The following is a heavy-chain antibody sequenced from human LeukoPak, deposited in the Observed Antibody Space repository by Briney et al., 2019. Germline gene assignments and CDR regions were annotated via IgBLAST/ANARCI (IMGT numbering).Heavy chain of an antibody. CDR3: AKGRYYYDSSGYYYFDY. J-gene: IGHJ4*02. V-gene: IGHV3-23*01. CDR2: ISGSGGST. D-gene: IGHD3-22*01. CDR1: GFTFSSYA. Sequence: GGSLRLSCAASGFTFSSYAMSWVRQAPGKGLEWVSAISGSGGSTYYADSVKGRFTISRDNSKNTLNLQMNSLRAEDTAVYYCAKGRYYYDSSGYYYFDYWGQGTLVTASS.